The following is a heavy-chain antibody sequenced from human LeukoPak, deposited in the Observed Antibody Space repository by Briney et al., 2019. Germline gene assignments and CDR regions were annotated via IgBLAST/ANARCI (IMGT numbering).Heavy chain of an antibody. D-gene: IGHD3-22*01. J-gene: IGHJ4*02. Sequence: QPGGSLRLSCAASGFTFNSYALTWVRQAPGKGLESVSTISGSGRSTFYAGSVKGRFTISRDNSKNTLYLQMNSLRAEDTAVYYCAKAHYYDSSGPFDHWGQGTLVTVSS. CDR2: ISGSGRST. CDR1: GFTFNSYA. V-gene: IGHV3-23*01. CDR3: AKAHYYDSSGPFDH.